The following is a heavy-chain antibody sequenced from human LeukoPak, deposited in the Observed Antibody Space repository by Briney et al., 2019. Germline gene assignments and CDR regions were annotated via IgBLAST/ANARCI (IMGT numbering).Heavy chain of an antibody. CDR1: GFTFSNYS. Sequence: GGSLRLSCAASGFTFSNYSMNWVRQAPGKGLEWISFISGSSSTIYYADSVKDRFTISRDNGKNSLYLQLNSLRVEDTAVYYCAVGSRSYPGCVYWGQGTLVTVSS. V-gene: IGHV3-48*01. CDR3: AVGSRSYPGCVY. J-gene: IGHJ4*02. CDR2: ISGSSSTI. D-gene: IGHD3-10*01.